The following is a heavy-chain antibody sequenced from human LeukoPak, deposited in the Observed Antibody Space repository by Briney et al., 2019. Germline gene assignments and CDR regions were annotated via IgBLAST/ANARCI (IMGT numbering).Heavy chain of an antibody. CDR1: GNTFTGYY. CDR3: ARDLYSTRPSGYYYGMDV. CDR2: INPNSGGT. J-gene: IGHJ6*02. V-gene: IGHV1-2*04. Sequence: GASVKVSCKASGNTFTGYYMHWVRQAPGQGLEWMGWINPNSGGTNYAQKFQGWVTMTRDTSISTAYMELSRLRSDDTAVYYCARDLYSTRPSGYYYGMDVWGQGTTVTVSS. D-gene: IGHD6-13*01.